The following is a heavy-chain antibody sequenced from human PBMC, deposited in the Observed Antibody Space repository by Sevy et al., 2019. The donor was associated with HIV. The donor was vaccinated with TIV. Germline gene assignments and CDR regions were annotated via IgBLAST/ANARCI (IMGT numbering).Heavy chain of an antibody. Sequence: GGSLRLSCAASGFTFSSYGMHWVRQAPGKGLEWVAVISYDGSNKYYADSVKGRFTISRDNSKNTLDLQMNGLGAEDTAVYYGAKLLGFNYYDSSGYYAPGRLFDYWGQGTLVTVSS. D-gene: IGHD3-22*01. J-gene: IGHJ4*02. CDR1: GFTFSSYG. V-gene: IGHV3-30*18. CDR3: AKLLGFNYYDSSGYYAPGRLFDY. CDR2: ISYDGSNK.